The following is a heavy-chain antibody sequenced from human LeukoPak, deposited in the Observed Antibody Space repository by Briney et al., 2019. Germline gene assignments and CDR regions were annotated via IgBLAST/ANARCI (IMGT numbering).Heavy chain of an antibody. V-gene: IGHV3-21*01. J-gene: IGHJ4*02. CDR3: ASETAEDYFDY. Sequence: PGGSLGLSCAASGFTFSSYAMSWVRQAPGKGLEWVSSISSSSSYIYYADSVKGRFTISRDNAKNSLYLQMNSLRAEDTAVYYCASETAEDYFDYWGQGTLATVSS. CDR2: ISSSSSYI. CDR1: GFTFSSYA.